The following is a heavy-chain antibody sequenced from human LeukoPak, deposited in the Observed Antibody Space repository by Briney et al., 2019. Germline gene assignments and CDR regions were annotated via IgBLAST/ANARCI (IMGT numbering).Heavy chain of an antibody. CDR2: IYTSGST. Sequence: SETLSLTCAVYGGSFSGYYWSWIRQPAGKGLEWIGRIYTSGSTNYNPSLKSRVTMSVDTSKNQFSLKLSSVTAADTAVYYCARAPWGNWFDPWGQGTLVTVSS. CDR3: ARAPWGNWFDP. V-gene: IGHV4-59*10. CDR1: GGSFSGYY. J-gene: IGHJ5*02. D-gene: IGHD3-16*01.